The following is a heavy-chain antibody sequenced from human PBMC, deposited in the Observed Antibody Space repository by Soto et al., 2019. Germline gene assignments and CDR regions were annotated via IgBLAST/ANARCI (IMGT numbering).Heavy chain of an antibody. D-gene: IGHD4-17*01. CDR1: GFTFSTYA. J-gene: IGHJ4*02. CDR3: ASAYGDYYFDY. V-gene: IGHV3-30-3*01. Sequence: QVQLVESGGGVVQPGRSLRLSCAASGFTFSTYAMHWVRQAPGKGLEWVSLISYDGGNKYYADSVKGRFTISRDNSKNTLYLQMTSLRTEDTAVYYCASAYGDYYFDYWGQGTLVTVSS. CDR2: ISYDGGNK.